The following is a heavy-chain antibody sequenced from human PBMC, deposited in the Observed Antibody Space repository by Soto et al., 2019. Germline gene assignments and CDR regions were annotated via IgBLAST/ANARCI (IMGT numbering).Heavy chain of an antibody. CDR3: ARDRWTSRANWFDP. V-gene: IGHV4-59*12. D-gene: IGHD3-16*02. J-gene: IGHJ5*02. CDR1: GGSIDSYY. CDR2: ISDRGTT. Sequence: SETLSLTCTTFGGSIDSYYWSWIRQAPGKGLEWIGHISDRGTTTYNPSLGSRVTISVDTSRNLFSLKLSSVTVADTAVYFCARDRWTSRANWFDPWGPGTLVTVSS.